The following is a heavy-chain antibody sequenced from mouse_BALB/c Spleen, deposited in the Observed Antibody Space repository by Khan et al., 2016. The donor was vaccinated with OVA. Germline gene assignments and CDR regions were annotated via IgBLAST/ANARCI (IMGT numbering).Heavy chain of an antibody. CDR3: ARGRGY. D-gene: IGHD3-3*01. Sequence: VQLQESGPGLVKPSQSLSLTCTVTGYSITSDYSWNWIRQFPGNRLEWMGYISYSGSTSYTPSLKSRISITRDTSKKQFFLQLNSVTAEDTATYYCARGRGYWGQGTLVTVSA. CDR1: GYSITSDYS. J-gene: IGHJ3*02. V-gene: IGHV3-2*02. CDR2: ISYSGST.